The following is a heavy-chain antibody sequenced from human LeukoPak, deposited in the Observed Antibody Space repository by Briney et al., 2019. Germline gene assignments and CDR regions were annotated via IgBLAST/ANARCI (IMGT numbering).Heavy chain of an antibody. CDR2: ISHDGSNK. J-gene: IGHJ4*02. D-gene: IGHD2-15*01. CDR1: GFTFSSYA. CDR3: ARAGYCSGGSCYLSYFDY. V-gene: IGHV3-30*04. Sequence: GRSLRLSCAASGFTFSSYAMHWVRQAPGKGLEWVAVISHDGSNKYYADSVKGRFTISRDNSKNTLYLQMNSLRAEDTAVYYCARAGYCSGGSCYLSYFDYWGQGTLVTVSS.